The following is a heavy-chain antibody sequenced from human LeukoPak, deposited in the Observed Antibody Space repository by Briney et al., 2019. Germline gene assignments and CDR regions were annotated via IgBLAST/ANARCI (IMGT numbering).Heavy chain of an antibody. CDR2: ISSSSSTI. CDR3: ARDGASHPFDY. J-gene: IGHJ4*02. Sequence: PGGSLRLSCAASGFTFSSYSMNWVRQAPGKGLEWVSYISSSSSTIYYADSVKGRFTISRDNAKNSLYLQMNSLRAEDTAVYYCARDGASHPFDYWGQGTLVTVSS. D-gene: IGHD2-2*01. CDR1: GFTFSSYS. V-gene: IGHV3-48*01.